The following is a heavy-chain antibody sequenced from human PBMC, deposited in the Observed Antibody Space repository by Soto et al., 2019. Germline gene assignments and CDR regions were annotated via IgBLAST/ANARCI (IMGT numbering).Heavy chain of an antibody. V-gene: IGHV3-30*03. CDR1: GFTVSTHG. J-gene: IGHJ4*02. Sequence: QVQLVESGGGVVQPGRSLRLSCAVSGFTVSTHGMHWVRQAPGKGLEWVAVISRDGNTKYYADSVKGRFTISRDNSRNTLFLEMYSLRGDDMAVYCTGEVASGYWGQGTLVTVSS. CDR3: GEVASGY. CDR2: ISRDGNTK. D-gene: IGHD2-8*02.